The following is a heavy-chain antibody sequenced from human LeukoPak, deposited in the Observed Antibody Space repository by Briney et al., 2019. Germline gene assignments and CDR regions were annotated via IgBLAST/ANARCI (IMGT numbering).Heavy chain of an antibody. CDR1: GFTFSSYA. CDR3: ANLGYCSSTSCSRTYYYYGMDV. V-gene: IGHV3-23*01. Sequence: PGGSLRLSCAASGFTFSSYAMSWVRQAPGKGLEWVSAISGSGGSTYYAGSVKGRFTISRDNSKNTLYLQMNSLRAEDTAVYYCANLGYCSSTSCSRTYYYYGMDVWGQGTTVTVSS. CDR2: ISGSGGST. J-gene: IGHJ6*02. D-gene: IGHD2-2*01.